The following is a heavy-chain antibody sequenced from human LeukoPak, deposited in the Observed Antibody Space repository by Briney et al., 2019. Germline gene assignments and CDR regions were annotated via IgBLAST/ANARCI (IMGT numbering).Heavy chain of an antibody. Sequence: PGGSLRLYCAASGFTFSSYWMSWVRQAPGKGLEWVANIKQDGSEKYYVDSVKGRFTISRDNAKNSLYLQMNSLRAEDTAVYYCAKTRAARRTSFDYWGQGTLVTVSS. J-gene: IGHJ4*02. V-gene: IGHV3-7*01. D-gene: IGHD6-6*01. CDR2: IKQDGSEK. CDR3: AKTRAARRTSFDY. CDR1: GFTFSSYW.